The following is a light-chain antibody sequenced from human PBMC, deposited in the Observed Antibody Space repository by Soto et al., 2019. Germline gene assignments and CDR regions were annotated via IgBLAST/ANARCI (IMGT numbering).Light chain of an antibody. CDR1: QSISSY. CDR3: QQSYSETWT. V-gene: IGKV1-39*01. Sequence: DIQMTQSPSSLSASVGDRVTITCRASQSISSYLNWYQQKPGKAPKLLIYAASSLQSGVPSRFSGSGSGTDFTLTISSLQPEDFATYYCQQSYSETWTFGQGTKVDIK. CDR2: AAS. J-gene: IGKJ1*01.